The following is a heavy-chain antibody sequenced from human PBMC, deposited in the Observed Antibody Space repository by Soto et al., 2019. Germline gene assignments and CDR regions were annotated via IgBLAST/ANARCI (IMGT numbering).Heavy chain of an antibody. CDR3: ARLEGLATISYYFDF. D-gene: IGHD3-9*01. V-gene: IGHV4-39*01. Sequence: QLQLQESGPGLVKPSETLSLTCIVSGGSVSSSNYYWGWVRQSPGKGLEWIGSIYYSGNTYYNPSLESRVTISVDKSNNEFSLKVISVTAADTAVYYCARLEGLATISYYFDFWGQVSLVTVSS. CDR2: IYYSGNT. J-gene: IGHJ4*02. CDR1: GGSVSSSNYY.